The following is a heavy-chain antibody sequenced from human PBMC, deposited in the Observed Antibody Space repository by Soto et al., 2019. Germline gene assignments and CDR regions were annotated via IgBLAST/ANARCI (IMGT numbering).Heavy chain of an antibody. V-gene: IGHV3-49*04. CDR1: GFTFGDYA. D-gene: IGHD3-22*01. CDR2: IRSKAYGGTT. CDR3: TRHRSPYYYDSSGYYY. J-gene: IGHJ4*02. Sequence: PGGSLRLSCTASGFTFGDYAMSWVRQAPGKGLEWVGFIRSKAYGGTTEYAASVKGRFTISGDDSKSIAYLQMNSLKTEDTAVYYCTRHRSPYYYDSSGYYYWGQGTLVTVSS.